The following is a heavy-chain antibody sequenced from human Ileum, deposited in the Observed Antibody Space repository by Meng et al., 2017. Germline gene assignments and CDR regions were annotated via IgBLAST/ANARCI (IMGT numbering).Heavy chain of an antibody. J-gene: IGHJ4*02. CDR3: ARDNPPDY. CDR2: IYTGEKT. D-gene: IGHD1-14*01. V-gene: IGHV3-53*04. CDR1: GFTIDDNY. Sequence: EVQLLESGGGWVQPGGSLRLACAASGFTIDDNYMSWVRQAPGKGLEWVSVIYTGEKTYYADSVKGRFTISRHNSKNTVYLQMNSLRAEDTAVYYCARDNPPDYWGQGTLVTVSS.